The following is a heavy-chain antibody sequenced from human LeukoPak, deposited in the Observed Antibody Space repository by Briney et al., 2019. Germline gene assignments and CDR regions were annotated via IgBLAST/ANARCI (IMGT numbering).Heavy chain of an antibody. J-gene: IGHJ4*02. CDR1: GGSTSSSNYY. Sequence: SETLSLTCTVSGGSTSSSNYYWAWIRQPPGKGLEWIGSIYYSGTTYYSPSLKSRVIISVDTSKNQFSLKMTSVTAADTALYHCAPGSPSTGYYQYWGEGTLVTVSS. CDR2: IYYSGTT. D-gene: IGHD3-9*01. CDR3: APGSPSTGYYQY. V-gene: IGHV4-39*01.